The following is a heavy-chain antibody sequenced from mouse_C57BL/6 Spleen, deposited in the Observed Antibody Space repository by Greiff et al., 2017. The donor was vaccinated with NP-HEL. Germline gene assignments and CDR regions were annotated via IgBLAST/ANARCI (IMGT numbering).Heavy chain of an antibody. J-gene: IGHJ1*03. CDR3: ARSASYYYGSSYRYFDV. CDR2: INPNNGGT. V-gene: IGHV1-26*01. CDR1: GYTFTDYY. Sequence: EVQLQQSGPELVKPGASVKISCKASGYTFTDYYMNWVKQSHGKSLEWIGDINPNNGGTSYNQKFKGKATLTVDKSSSTAYMELRSLTSEDSAVYYYARSASYYYGSSYRYFDVWGTGTTVTVSS. D-gene: IGHD1-1*01.